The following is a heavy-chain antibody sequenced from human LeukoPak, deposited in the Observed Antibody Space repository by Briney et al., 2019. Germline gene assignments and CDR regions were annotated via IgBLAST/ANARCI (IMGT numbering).Heavy chain of an antibody. CDR2: IKQDGSEK. V-gene: IGHV3-7*01. Sequence: PTGGSLRLSCAASGFTFSSYWMSWVRQAPGKGLEWVANIKQDGSEKYYVDSVKGRFTISRDNAKNSLYLQMNSLRAEDTAVYYCARASIVVVAANLGHWFDPWGQGTLVTVSS. CDR1: GFTFSSYW. CDR3: ARASIVVVAANLGHWFDP. D-gene: IGHD2-15*01. J-gene: IGHJ5*02.